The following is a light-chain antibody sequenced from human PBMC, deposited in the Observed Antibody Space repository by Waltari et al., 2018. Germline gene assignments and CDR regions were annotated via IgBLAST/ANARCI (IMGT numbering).Light chain of an antibody. Sequence: EIVMTQSPATLSVSPGERATLSCRASQSVSSNLAWYPQKPGQAPRLLIYGASTMATGIPARFSGSGSGTEFTLTISSLQSEDFAVYYCQQYNNWPPFLTFGGGTKVEIK. J-gene: IGKJ4*01. CDR2: GAS. V-gene: IGKV3-15*01. CDR3: QQYNNWPPFLT. CDR1: QSVSSN.